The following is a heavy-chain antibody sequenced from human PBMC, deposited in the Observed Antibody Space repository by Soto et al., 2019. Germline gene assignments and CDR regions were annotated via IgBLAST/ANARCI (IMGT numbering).Heavy chain of an antibody. J-gene: IGHJ4*02. CDR1: GGSISTYY. D-gene: IGHD6-19*01. CDR2: IYYSGST. V-gene: IGHV4-59*12. CDR3: ARWGSGWYYFDY. Sequence: PWETLSLTCTLSGGSISTYYWSWIRQPPGKGLEWIGYIYYSGSTNYNPSLKSRVTISVDTSKNQFSLKLSSVTAADTAVYYCARWGSGWYYFDYWGQGTLVTVSS.